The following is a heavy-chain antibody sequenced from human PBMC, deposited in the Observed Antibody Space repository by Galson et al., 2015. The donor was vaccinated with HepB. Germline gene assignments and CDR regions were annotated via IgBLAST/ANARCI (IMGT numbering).Heavy chain of an antibody. D-gene: IGHD3-10*01. CDR1: GGSFSGYY. CDR3: ARGPSITRSYVPVLY. Sequence: SETLSLTCAVYGGSFSGYYWSWIRQPPGKGLEWLGEINHSGRTNYNPSLKSRVTISVDTSKNQFSLKLSSVTAAVTAVYYCARGPSITRSYVPVLYWGQGTLVTVSS. CDR2: INHSGRT. J-gene: IGHJ4*02. V-gene: IGHV4-34*01.